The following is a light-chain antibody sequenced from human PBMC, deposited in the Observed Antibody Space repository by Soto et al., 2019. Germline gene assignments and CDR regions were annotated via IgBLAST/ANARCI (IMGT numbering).Light chain of an antibody. V-gene: IGKV3-15*01. J-gene: IGKJ1*01. CDR1: QTVASN. Sequence: EIVLTQSPSTRSLSPGERVTLSCRASQTVASNLAWYQQKPGQAPRVVIHGASTRATDFPARFSGSGSGTEFTLTISSLQSEDIGVYYCHQYNTWPRTFGQGTKVDIK. CDR2: GAS. CDR3: HQYNTWPRT.